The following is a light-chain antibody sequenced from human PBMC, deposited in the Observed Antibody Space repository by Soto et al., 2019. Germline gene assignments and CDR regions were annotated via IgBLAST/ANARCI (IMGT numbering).Light chain of an antibody. CDR1: QSVLDSSNNKNY. CDR2: WAS. CDR3: QQYYSTPRT. J-gene: IGKJ1*01. V-gene: IGKV4-1*01. Sequence: DIVMTQSPDSLAVSLGERATIKCKCSQSVLDSSNNKNYLAWYKKNTGQTTNMTIYWASTRESGVPERLSGSGSGKDFTLTISRLQAEDVAVYYCQQYYSTPRTLGQGT.